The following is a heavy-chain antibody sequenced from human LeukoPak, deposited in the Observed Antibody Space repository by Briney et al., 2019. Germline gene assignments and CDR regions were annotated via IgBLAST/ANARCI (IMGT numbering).Heavy chain of an antibody. V-gene: IGHV3-23*01. CDR2: FSGNGGAT. CDR3: ATLITMIH. CDR1: GFTFSSWA. D-gene: IGHD3-22*01. Sequence: GGSLRLSCAASGFTFSSWAMSWVRQAPGKGLEWVSAFSGNGGATYYADSVKGRFTISGDNSKNILYLQMNSLRAEDTAVYYCATLITMIHWGQGTLVTVSS. J-gene: IGHJ4*02.